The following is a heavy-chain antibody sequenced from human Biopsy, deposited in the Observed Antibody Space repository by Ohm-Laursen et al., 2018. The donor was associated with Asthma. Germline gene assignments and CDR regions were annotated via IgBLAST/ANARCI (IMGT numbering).Heavy chain of an antibody. J-gene: IGHJ4*02. CDR2: ISWNSATI. CDR3: AKVRSDWVITESFDY. CDR1: GFKFDEHT. Sequence: PLRLSCTASGFKFDEHTMHWVRQAPGKGLEWVSGISWNSATIGYADSVEGRFTISRDNAKNSVFLHMDSLRPEDTAFYYCAKVRSDWVITESFDYWGQGVLVTVSS. V-gene: IGHV3-9*01. D-gene: IGHD3-22*01.